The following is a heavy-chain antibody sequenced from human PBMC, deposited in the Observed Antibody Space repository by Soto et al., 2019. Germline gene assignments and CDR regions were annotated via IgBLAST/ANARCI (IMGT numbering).Heavy chain of an antibody. J-gene: IGHJ2*01. CDR1: EFTFSSYW. Sequence: EVQLVESGGGFVQPGGSLRLSCAASEFTFSSYWMHWVRQAPGKGLVWVSRADHDGSSTTYADSVRGRFTISRDNAKDTLYLQMDSLRVEDTAVYYCTRDGIGSVDFDLWGRGTLVTVSS. V-gene: IGHV3-74*01. D-gene: IGHD1-1*01. CDR3: TRDGIGSVDFDL. CDR2: ADHDGSST.